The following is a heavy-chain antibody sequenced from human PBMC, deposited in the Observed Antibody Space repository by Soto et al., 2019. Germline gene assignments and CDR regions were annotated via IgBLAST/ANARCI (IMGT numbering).Heavy chain of an antibody. CDR3: ARNPPDKQIGLGYYGTDV. CDR1: GCTFSSYG. J-gene: IGHJ6*01. V-gene: IGHV3-33*01. D-gene: IGHD3-9*01. Sequence: WGSLRLSCAASGCTFSSYGIRWVRQAPGKGLEWVAVIWYDGSNKYYADSVKGRFTISRENSKNTLYLQMNSLRAEATAVYYCARNPPDKQIGLGYYGTDVRGQRSTVTGSS. CDR2: IWYDGSNK.